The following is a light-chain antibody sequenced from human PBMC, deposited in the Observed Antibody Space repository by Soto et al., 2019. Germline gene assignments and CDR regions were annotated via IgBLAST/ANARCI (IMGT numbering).Light chain of an antibody. Sequence: QSVLTQPASVSGSPGQSITISCTGASNDIGRYDYVSWFQQHPDKAPKLIIYEVSNRPSGVSRRFSGSKSGNTASLSISGLQAEDEADYYCTSYTSSSRWVFGGGTKLTVL. J-gene: IGLJ3*02. CDR1: SNDIGRYDY. V-gene: IGLV2-14*01. CDR3: TSYTSSSRWV. CDR2: EVS.